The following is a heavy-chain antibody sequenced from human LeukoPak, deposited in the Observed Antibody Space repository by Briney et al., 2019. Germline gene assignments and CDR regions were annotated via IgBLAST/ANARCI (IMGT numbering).Heavy chain of an antibody. CDR3: ARGGDIHLWINYYYYMYV. V-gene: IGHV1-46*01. D-gene: IGHD5-18*01. Sequence: ASVKVSCKASGYTFTSYYMHWVRQAPGQGLEWMGLINPSGGRTTYAQKFQGRVTLTRDMSTSTVYMELSSLRSEDTAVYYCARGGDIHLWINYYYYMYVWGKGTTVTVSS. J-gene: IGHJ6*03. CDR2: INPSGGRT. CDR1: GYTFTSYY.